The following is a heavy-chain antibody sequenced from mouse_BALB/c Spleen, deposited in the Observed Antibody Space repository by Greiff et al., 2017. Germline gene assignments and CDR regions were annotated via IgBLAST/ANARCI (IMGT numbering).Heavy chain of an antibody. Sequence: QVQLQQSGPGLVAPSQSLSITCTVSGFSLTSYGVHWVRQPPGKGLEWLGVIWAGGSTNYNSALMSRLSISKDNSKSQVFLKMNSLQTDDTAMYYCARGYGNYVEFAYWGQGTLVTVSA. CDR1: GFSLTSYG. CDR3: ARGYGNYVEFAY. CDR2: IWAGGST. D-gene: IGHD2-10*02. V-gene: IGHV2-9*02. J-gene: IGHJ3*01.